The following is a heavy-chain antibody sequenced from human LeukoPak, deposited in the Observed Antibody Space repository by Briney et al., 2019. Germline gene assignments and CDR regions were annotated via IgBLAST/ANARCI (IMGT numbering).Heavy chain of an antibody. J-gene: IGHJ1*01. CDR2: ISYDGSNK. V-gene: IGHV3-30-3*01. D-gene: IGHD2-21*02. CDR3: ARGYCGGDCYGD. Sequence: PGGSLRLSCAASGFTFSSYAMHWVRQAPGKGLEWVAVISYDGSNKYYADSVKGRFTISRDNSKNTLYLQMNSLRAEDMAVYYCARGYCGGDCYGDWGQGTLVTVSS. CDR1: GFTFSSYA.